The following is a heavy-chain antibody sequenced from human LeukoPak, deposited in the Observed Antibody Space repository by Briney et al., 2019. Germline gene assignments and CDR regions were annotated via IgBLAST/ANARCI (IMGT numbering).Heavy chain of an antibody. D-gene: IGHD3-22*01. CDR3: ATLPHYYDSSGYHD. CDR2: IYYSGST. J-gene: IGHJ4*02. Sequence: SETLSLTCSVSGDSISSSPEYWGWIRQPPGKGLEWIGYIYYSGSTNYNPSLKSRVTISVDTSKNQFSLKLSSVTAADTAVYYCATLPHYYDSSGYHDWGQGTLVTVSS. CDR1: GDSISSSPEY. V-gene: IGHV4-61*05.